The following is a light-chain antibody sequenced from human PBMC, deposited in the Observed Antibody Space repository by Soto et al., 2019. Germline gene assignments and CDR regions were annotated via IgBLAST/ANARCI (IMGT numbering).Light chain of an antibody. CDR1: QSFSSW. Sequence: DIQMTQSPSTLSASVGDRVTITCRDGQSFSSWLAWYQQKPGKAPKLLIYKASSLESGVPSRFSGSGSGTEFTLTISSLQPDDFATYYCQQYNSYPLTFGGGTKVEIK. CDR2: KAS. V-gene: IGKV1-5*03. J-gene: IGKJ4*01. CDR3: QQYNSYPLT.